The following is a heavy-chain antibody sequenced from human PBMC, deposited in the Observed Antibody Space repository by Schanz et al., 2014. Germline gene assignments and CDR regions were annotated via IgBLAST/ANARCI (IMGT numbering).Heavy chain of an antibody. J-gene: IGHJ4*02. D-gene: IGHD6-13*01. V-gene: IGHV1-46*03. CDR1: GYTFTNFF. CDR3: ARDGVDAAAGGNY. Sequence: QVHLVQSGAEVHKPGASLKISCKASGYTFTNFFLHWVRQAPGQGLEWMGIINPIGGSTTYAQKFQGRVTMTRDTSTSTVYMELSSLRSEDTAVYYCARDGVDAAAGGNYGGQGTLVTVSS. CDR2: INPIGGST.